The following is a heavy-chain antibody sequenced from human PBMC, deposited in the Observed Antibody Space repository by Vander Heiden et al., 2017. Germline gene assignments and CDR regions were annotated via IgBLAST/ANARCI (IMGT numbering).Heavy chain of an antibody. CDR1: GGTFSSYA. Sequence: QVQLVQSGAEVKKPGSSVKVSCKASGGTFSSYAISWVRQAPGQGLEWMGGIIPIFGTANYAQKFQGRVTITADESTSTAYMELSSLRSEDTAVYYCARMAEDSSGWYGYYYYYGMDVWGQGTTVTVSS. D-gene: IGHD6-19*01. V-gene: IGHV1-69*01. CDR2: IIPIFGTA. CDR3: ARMAEDSSGWYGYYYYYGMDV. J-gene: IGHJ6*02.